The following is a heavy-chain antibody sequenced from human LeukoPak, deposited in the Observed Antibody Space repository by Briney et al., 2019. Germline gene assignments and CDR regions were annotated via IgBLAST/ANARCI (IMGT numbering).Heavy chain of an antibody. D-gene: IGHD3-22*01. J-gene: IGHJ1*01. CDR1: GFTFSSYG. CDR2: ISGSGGST. V-gene: IGHV3-23*01. CDR3: AKATYYYDSSGSGRVQH. Sequence: PGGSLRLSCAASGFTFSSYGMSWVRQAPGKGLEWVSAISGSGGSTYYADSVKGRFTISRDNSKSTLYLQMNSLRAEDTAVYYCAKATYYYDSSGSGRVQHWGQGTLVTVSS.